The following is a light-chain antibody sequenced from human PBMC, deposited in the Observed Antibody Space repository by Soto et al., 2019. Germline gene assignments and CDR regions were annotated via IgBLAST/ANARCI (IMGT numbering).Light chain of an antibody. CDR1: QGIRNF. Sequence: DIQLTQSPSFLSASVGDRVTITCRASQGIRNFLAWYQQKLGKAPKLLIYAASTLESGVSLRFSGSGSGTESTLTISNLQPEDFATYYCQHLNSYPRALAFGGGTKVEI. CDR3: QHLNSYPRALA. CDR2: AAS. V-gene: IGKV1-9*01. J-gene: IGKJ4*01.